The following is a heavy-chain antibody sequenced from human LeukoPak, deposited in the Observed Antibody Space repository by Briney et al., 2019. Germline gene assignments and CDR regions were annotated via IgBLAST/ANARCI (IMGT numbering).Heavy chain of an antibody. CDR2: IYYSGST. Sequence: SETLSLTCAAYGGSFSGYYWTWIRQHPGKGLEWIGYIYYSGSTYYSPSLKSRVTISVDTSKNQFSLKLSSVTAADTAVYYCASVAYYVYWGQGTLVTVSS. CDR1: GGSFSGYY. D-gene: IGHD5-12*01. J-gene: IGHJ4*02. V-gene: IGHV4-31*11. CDR3: ASVAYYVY.